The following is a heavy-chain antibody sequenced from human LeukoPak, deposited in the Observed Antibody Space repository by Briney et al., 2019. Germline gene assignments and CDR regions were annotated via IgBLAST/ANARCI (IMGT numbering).Heavy chain of an antibody. CDR1: GFTFSDYY. D-gene: IGHD6-6*01. V-gene: IGHV3-11*06. CDR3: ASEYSSSSGLDY. J-gene: IGHJ4*02. CDR2: ISSSSSYI. Sequence: SGGSLRLSCAASGFTFSDYYMSWIRQAPGKGLEWVSFISSSSSYIYYADSVKGRFTISRDNAKNSLYLQMNSLRAEDTAVYYCASEYSSSSGLDYWGQGTLVTVSS.